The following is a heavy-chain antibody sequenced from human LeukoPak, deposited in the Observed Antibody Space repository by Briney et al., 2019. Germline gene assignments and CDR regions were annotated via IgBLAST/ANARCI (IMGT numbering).Heavy chain of an antibody. J-gene: IGHJ4*02. CDR2: IIPIFGTA. D-gene: IGHD5-18*01. CDR3: ARDPSHRGYSYGALGY. CDR1: GGTFSSYA. Sequence: SVKVSCKASGGTFSSYAISWVRQAPGQGLEWMGGIIPIFGTANYAQKFQGRVTITADESTSTAYMELSSLRSEDTAVYYCARDPSHRGYSYGALGYWGQGTLVTVSS. V-gene: IGHV1-69*13.